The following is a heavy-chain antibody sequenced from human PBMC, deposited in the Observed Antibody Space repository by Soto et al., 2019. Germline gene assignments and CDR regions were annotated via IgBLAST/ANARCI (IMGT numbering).Heavy chain of an antibody. CDR3: ARDTGTYRFDAFDV. D-gene: IGHD1-26*01. CDR2: ITSSGGLT. CDR1: GFRFDSHV. V-gene: IGHV3-23*01. J-gene: IGHJ3*01. Sequence: EVQLLESGGGLVQPGGSLRLSCLVSGFRFDSHVMNWVRQAPGRGLEWVSRITSSGGLTDYADSVKGRFTVSRDNSKNTLYLQINSLRVDDTAIYYCARDTGTYRFDAFDVWGQGTMVTVSS.